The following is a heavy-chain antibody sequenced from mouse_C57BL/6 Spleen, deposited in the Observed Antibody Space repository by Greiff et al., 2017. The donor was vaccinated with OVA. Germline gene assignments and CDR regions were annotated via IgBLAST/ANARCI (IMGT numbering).Heavy chain of an antibody. D-gene: IGHD1-1*01. CDR3: ARFGSSLAWFAY. J-gene: IGHJ3*01. V-gene: IGHV1-61*01. Sequence: VQLQQPGAELVRPGSSVKLSCKASGYTFTSYWMDWVKQRPGQGLEWIGNIYPSDSETHYNQKFKDKATLTVDKSSSTAYMQLSSLTSEDSAVYYCARFGSSLAWFAYWGQGTLVTVSA. CDR2: IYPSDSET. CDR1: GYTFTSYW.